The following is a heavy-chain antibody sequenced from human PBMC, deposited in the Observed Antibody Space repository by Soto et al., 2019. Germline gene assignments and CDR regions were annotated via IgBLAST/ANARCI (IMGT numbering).Heavy chain of an antibody. CDR2: ISAYNGNT. CDR3: ARVGTPSYDFWSGVGDYGMDV. V-gene: IGHV1-18*01. CDR1: GYTFTSYG. Sequence: GASVKVSCKASGYTFTSYGINWLRQAPGQGLEWMGWISAYNGNTNYAQNLQGRVTMTTDTSTSTAYMELRSLRSDDTAVYYCARVGTPSYDFWSGVGDYGMDVWGQGTTVTVSS. D-gene: IGHD3-3*01. J-gene: IGHJ6*02.